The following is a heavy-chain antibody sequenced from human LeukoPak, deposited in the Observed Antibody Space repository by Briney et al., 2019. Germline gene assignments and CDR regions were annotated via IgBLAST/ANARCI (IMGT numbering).Heavy chain of an antibody. D-gene: IGHD3-3*01. CDR3: ATGFLEWLSPFNWFDP. CDR1: GYTLTELS. V-gene: IGHV1-24*01. J-gene: IGHJ5*02. Sequence: GASVKVSCKVSGYTLTELSMHWVRQAPGKGLEWMGGFDPEDGETIYAQKFQGRVTMTEDTSTDTAYMELSSLRSEDTAVYYCATGFLEWLSPFNWFDPWGQGTLVTVSS. CDR2: FDPEDGET.